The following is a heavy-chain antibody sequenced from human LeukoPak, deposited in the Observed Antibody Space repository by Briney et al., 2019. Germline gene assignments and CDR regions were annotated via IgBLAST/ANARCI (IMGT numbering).Heavy chain of an antibody. V-gene: IGHV3-13*04. CDR1: GFTFSSYD. J-gene: IGHJ4*02. CDR3: AREEGYCSGASCYPY. Sequence: GGSLRLSCAASGFTFSSYDIHWVRQAAGKGLEWVSAIDTAGNTYYPGSVKGRFTISRENAKNSLYLQMNSLRAGDTAVYYCAREEGYCSGASCYPYWGQGTLVTVSS. CDR2: IDTAGNT. D-gene: IGHD2-15*01.